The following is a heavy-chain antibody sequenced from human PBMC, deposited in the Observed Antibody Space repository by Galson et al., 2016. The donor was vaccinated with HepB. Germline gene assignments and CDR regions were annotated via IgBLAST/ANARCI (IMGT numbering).Heavy chain of an antibody. D-gene: IGHD1-26*01. CDR1: GDSINGYY. V-gene: IGHV4-59*01. J-gene: IGHJ5*02. CDR2: IYYSGST. CDR3: ARDTTSVGEGRNWFDP. Sequence: SETLSLTCAVSGDSINGYYWNWIRQSPGKGLEWIGFIYYSGSTNYNPSLKSRVTMSIDTSRNQVSLYLTSVTAADTAVYYCARDTTSVGEGRNWFDPWGQGTLVTVSS.